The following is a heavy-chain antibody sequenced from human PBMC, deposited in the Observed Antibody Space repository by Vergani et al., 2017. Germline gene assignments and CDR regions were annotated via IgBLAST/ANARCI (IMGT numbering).Heavy chain of an antibody. D-gene: IGHD5-18*01. J-gene: IGHJ4*02. CDR1: GGSVSSGSYY. Sequence: QVQLQESGPGLVKPSETLSLTCTVSGGSVSSGSYYWSWIRQPPGKGLEWIGSIYYSGSTYYNPSLKSRVTISVDTSKNQFSLKLSSVTAADTAVYYCARGPSGYSYGLKRAYYFDYWGQGTLVTVSS. CDR2: IYYSGST. V-gene: IGHV4-39*01. CDR3: ARGPSGYSYGLKRAYYFDY.